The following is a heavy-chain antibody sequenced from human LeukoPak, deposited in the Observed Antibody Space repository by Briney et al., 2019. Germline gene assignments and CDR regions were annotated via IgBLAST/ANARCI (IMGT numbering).Heavy chain of an antibody. J-gene: IGHJ4*02. CDR3: ARGPRRGSGSYYPEY. Sequence: ASVKVSCKASGYTFASYYMHWVRQATGQGLEWMGWMNPNSGNTGYAQKFQGRVTMTRNTSISTAYMELSSLRSEDTAVYYCARGPRRGSGSYYPEYWGQGTLVTVSS. CDR1: GYTFASYY. CDR2: MNPNSGNT. D-gene: IGHD3-10*01. V-gene: IGHV1-8*02.